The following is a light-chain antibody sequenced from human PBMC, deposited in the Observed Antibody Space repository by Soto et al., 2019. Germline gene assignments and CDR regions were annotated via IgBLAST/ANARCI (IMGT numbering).Light chain of an antibody. CDR1: QNIFDF. V-gene: IGKV1-39*01. Sequence: DTQMTQSPASLSASVADRVTITCRASQNIFDFLNWYQQKPGKAPKLLIYAASSLQSGVPSRFSGSGSGTDFTLTISSLQPEDFATYYCQQSYTTPHPFGGGTKVDIK. J-gene: IGKJ4*01. CDR2: AAS. CDR3: QQSYTTPHP.